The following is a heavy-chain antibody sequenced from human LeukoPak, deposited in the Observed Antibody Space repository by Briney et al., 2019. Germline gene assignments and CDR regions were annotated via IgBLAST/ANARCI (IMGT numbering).Heavy chain of an antibody. CDR3: ARHEGGDFWSGYSSPVDY. Sequence: PSGTLSLTCAVSGGSISSSHWWTWVRQPPGKGLEWIGSIYYSGSTYYNPSLKSRVTISVDTSKNQFSLKLSSVTAADTAVYYCARHEGGDFWSGYSSPVDYWGQGTLVTVSS. CDR1: GGSISSSHW. CDR2: IYYSGST. D-gene: IGHD3-3*01. V-gene: IGHV4-4*02. J-gene: IGHJ4*02.